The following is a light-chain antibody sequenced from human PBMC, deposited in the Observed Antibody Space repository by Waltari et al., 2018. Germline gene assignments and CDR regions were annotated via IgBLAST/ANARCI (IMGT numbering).Light chain of an antibody. J-gene: IGKJ4*01. V-gene: IGKV1-39*01. CDR3: QQSYTNPLT. CDR2: AAS. Sequence: DIQMTQFPSSLSASIGDRVTITCRASHTIYNYLNWYQQYPGKDPKLLIYAASSLQSGVPSRFSGSGSGTTFTLTITNLQPEDLATYYCQQSYTNPLTVGGGTNVEIK. CDR1: HTIYNY.